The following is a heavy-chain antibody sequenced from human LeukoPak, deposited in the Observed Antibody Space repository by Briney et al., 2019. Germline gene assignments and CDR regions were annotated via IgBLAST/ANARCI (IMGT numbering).Heavy chain of an antibody. D-gene: IGHD4-11*01. J-gene: IGHJ4*02. CDR1: GYTFTGYY. CDR3: ASLGDYRPPDNY. CDR2: INPNSGGA. Sequence: GASVKVSCKASGYTFTGYYMHWVRQAPGQGLEWMGWINPNSGGANYAQKLQGRATMTRDTSISTAYMELSRLRSDDTAVYYCASLGDYRPPDNYWGQGTLVTVSS. V-gene: IGHV1-2*02.